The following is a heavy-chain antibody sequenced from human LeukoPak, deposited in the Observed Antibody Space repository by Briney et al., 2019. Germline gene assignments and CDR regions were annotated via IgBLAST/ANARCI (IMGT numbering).Heavy chain of an antibody. Sequence: ASVKVSCKASGYTFTSYGISWVRQAPGQGLEWMGWISAYNGNTNYAQKLQGRVTMTTDTSTSTAYMELRSLRSDDTAVYYCARDRIAAARWYMDVWGKGTTVTVSS. CDR2: ISAYNGNT. CDR1: GYTFTSYG. D-gene: IGHD6-13*01. CDR3: ARDRIAAARWYMDV. V-gene: IGHV1-18*01. J-gene: IGHJ6*03.